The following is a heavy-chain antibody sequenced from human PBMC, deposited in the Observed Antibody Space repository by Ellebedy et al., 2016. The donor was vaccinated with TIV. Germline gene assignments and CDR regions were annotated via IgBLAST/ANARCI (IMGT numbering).Heavy chain of an antibody. Sequence: SETLSLXXTVSGGSLSGHNWSWIRQFPRKGLEWLGYTHYGGRTDYSPSVRSRVTMSVDTSKNQFSLRLTSVTAADTALYYCVRGDGRNDRWGPGTLVVVSS. CDR3: VRGDGRNDR. CDR1: GGSLSGHN. D-gene: IGHD1-1*01. V-gene: IGHV4-59*11. J-gene: IGHJ4*02. CDR2: THYGGRT.